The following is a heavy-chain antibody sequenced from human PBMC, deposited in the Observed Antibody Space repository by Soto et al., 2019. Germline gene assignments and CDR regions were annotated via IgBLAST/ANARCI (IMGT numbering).Heavy chain of an antibody. J-gene: IGHJ4*02. D-gene: IGHD6-6*01. Sequence: ASVKVSCKAPADTFTSYYIHWVRQAPGHGLEWMGWINPNSGGTNYAQKFQGRVTMTRDTSISTAYMELSRLRSDDTAVYYCARDPRIAARPRGDHFDHWGQGTLVTVSS. CDR2: INPNSGGT. CDR1: ADTFTSYY. V-gene: IGHV1-2*02. CDR3: ARDPRIAARPRGDHFDH.